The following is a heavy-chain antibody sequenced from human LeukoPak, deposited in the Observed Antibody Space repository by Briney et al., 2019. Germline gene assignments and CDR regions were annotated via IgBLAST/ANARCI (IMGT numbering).Heavy chain of an antibody. CDR3: ARVNINNWHSCDY. CDR2: IYHSGSP. V-gene: IGHV4-4*02. CDR1: GGSISSNNW. J-gene: IGHJ4*02. D-gene: IGHD1-1*01. Sequence: SETLSLTCAVSGGSISSNNWWGWVRQPPGKGLEWIGEIYHSGSPNYNPSLKSRVTISVDKFRNHFSLNLSSVTAADTAVYYCARVNINNWHSCDYWGQGTLVTVSS.